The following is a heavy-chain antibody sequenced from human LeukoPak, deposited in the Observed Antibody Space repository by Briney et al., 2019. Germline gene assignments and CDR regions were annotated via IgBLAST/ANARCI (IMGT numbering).Heavy chain of an antibody. CDR2: ISSSSSYI. J-gene: IGHJ4*02. CDR3: AKDRYSSGWYDYFDY. D-gene: IGHD6-19*01. Sequence: AGGSLRLSCAASGFTFSSYSMNWVRQAPGKGLEWVSSISSSSSYIYYADSVKGRFTISRDNAKNSLYLQMNSLRGEDTAVYYCAKDRYSSGWYDYFDYWGQGTLVTVSS. CDR1: GFTFSSYS. V-gene: IGHV3-21*04.